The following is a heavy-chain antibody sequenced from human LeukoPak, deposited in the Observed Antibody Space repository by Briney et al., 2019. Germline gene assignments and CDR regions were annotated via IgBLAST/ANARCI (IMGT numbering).Heavy chain of an antibody. J-gene: IGHJ5*02. V-gene: IGHV1-8*01. Sequence: GASVKVSCKASGYTFTTYDITWVRQATGQGLEWMGWMNPNSGNTGYAQKFQGRVTMTRNTSISTAYMELSSLRSEDTAVYYCARRRSGSDYNWFDPWGQGTLVTVSS. D-gene: IGHD3-10*01. CDR2: MNPNSGNT. CDR3: ARRRSGSDYNWFDP. CDR1: GYTFTTYD.